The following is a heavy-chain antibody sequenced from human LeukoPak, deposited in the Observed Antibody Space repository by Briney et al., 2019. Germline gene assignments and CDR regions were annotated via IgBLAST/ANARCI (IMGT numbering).Heavy chain of an antibody. CDR1: GFIFSDFG. J-gene: IGHJ4*02. Sequence: GGSLRLSCAASGFIFSDFGMHWVRQAPGRGLQWVAFIRYDGTEQYYADSVKGRFTISRDNSKNTLYLQMNSLRAEDTAVYYCAKDPVDWGQGTLVTVSS. CDR2: IRYDGTEQ. CDR3: AKDPVD. V-gene: IGHV3-30*02.